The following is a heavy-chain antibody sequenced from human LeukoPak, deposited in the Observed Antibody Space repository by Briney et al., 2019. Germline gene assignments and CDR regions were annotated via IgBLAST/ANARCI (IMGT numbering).Heavy chain of an antibody. Sequence: GGSLRLSCAASGFTFSRYWIHWVRQAPGKGLVWVSRVNTDGSATFYADSVKGRFTISRDNAKNTLYLQMNSLRADDTAVYYCARDSSSGWSRGIDYWGQGTLVTVSS. D-gene: IGHD6-19*01. J-gene: IGHJ4*02. V-gene: IGHV3-74*01. CDR2: VNTDGSAT. CDR3: ARDSSSGWSRGIDY. CDR1: GFTFSRYW.